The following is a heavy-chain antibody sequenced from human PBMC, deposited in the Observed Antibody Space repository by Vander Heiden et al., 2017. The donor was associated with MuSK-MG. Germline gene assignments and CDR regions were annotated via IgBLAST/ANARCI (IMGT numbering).Heavy chain of an antibody. CDR3: ARALRTGADY. CDR2: INPNSGGT. Sequence: VPFQASGYTFTGYYMHWVRQAPGQGLEWMGWINPNSGGTNYAQKFQGWVTMTRDTSISTAYMELSRLRSDDTAVYYCARALRTGADYWGQGTLVTVSS. CDR1: GYTFTGYY. D-gene: IGHD7-27*01. J-gene: IGHJ4*02. V-gene: IGHV1-2*04.